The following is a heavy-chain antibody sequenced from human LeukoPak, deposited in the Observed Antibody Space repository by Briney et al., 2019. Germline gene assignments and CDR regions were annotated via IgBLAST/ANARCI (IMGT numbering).Heavy chain of an antibody. D-gene: IGHD3-3*01. CDR3: ARAFLEWLLSEDY. J-gene: IGHJ4*02. CDR2: ISYDGSNK. V-gene: IGHV3-30-3*01. CDR1: GFTFSSYA. Sequence: GRSLRLSCAASGFTFSSYAMHWVRQAPGKGLEWVAVISYDGSNKYYADSVKGRFTISGDNSKNTLYLQMNSLRAEDTAVYYCARAFLEWLLSEDYWGQGTLVTVSS.